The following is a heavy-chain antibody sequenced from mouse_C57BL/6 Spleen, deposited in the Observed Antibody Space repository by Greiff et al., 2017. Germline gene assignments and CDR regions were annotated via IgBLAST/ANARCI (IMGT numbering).Heavy chain of an antibody. Sequence: VQLQQSGPELVKPGASVTMSCTASGYTFTDYYMHWLKQSLGKSLEWIGYIYPNNGGNGYNQKFKGKATLTVDKSSSPAYLELRSLTSEDSAVYYCARDYGSSYRFAYWGQGTLGTVSA. D-gene: IGHD1-1*01. J-gene: IGHJ3*01. CDR1: GYTFTDYY. CDR3: ARDYGSSYRFAY. V-gene: IGHV1-34*01. CDR2: IYPNNGGN.